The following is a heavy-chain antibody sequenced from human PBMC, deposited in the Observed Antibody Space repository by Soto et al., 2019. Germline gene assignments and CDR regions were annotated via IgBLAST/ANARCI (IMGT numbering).Heavy chain of an antibody. V-gene: IGHV1-69*13. CDR2: IIPIFGTA. J-gene: IGHJ6*02. Sequence: ASVKVSCKASGGTFSSYAISWVRQAPGQGLEWMGGIIPIFGTANYAQKFQGRVTITADESTSTAYMELSSLRSEDTAVYYCARERSARRGMDVWGQGTTVTV. CDR3: ARERSARRGMDV. CDR1: GGTFSSYA.